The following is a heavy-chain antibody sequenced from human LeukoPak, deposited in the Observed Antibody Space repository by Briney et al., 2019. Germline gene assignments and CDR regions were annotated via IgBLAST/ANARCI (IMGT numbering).Heavy chain of an antibody. D-gene: IGHD2-8*02. Sequence: SETLSLTCTVSGYSVSSGYYWGWIRQPPGKGLEWIASIYHSGDTYYNPSLRSRVTISLDTSKNQLSLKLSSVTAADTAVYYCARVFSGLDYWGQGTLATVSS. V-gene: IGHV4-38-2*02. J-gene: IGHJ4*02. CDR2: IYHSGDT. CDR1: GYSVSSGYY. CDR3: ARVFSGLDY.